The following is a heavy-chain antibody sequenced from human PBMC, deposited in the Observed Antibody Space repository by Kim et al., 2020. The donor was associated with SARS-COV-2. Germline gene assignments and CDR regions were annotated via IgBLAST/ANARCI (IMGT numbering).Heavy chain of an antibody. Sequence: SETLSLTCTVSGGSISSSSYYWGWIRQPPGKGLEWIGSIYYSGSTYYNPSLKSRVTISVDTSKNQFSLKLSSVTAADTAVYYCARLVAAAGPLVDYWGQG. V-gene: IGHV4-39*01. CDR3: ARLVAAAGPLVDY. J-gene: IGHJ4*02. CDR1: GGSISSSSYY. CDR2: IYYSGST. D-gene: IGHD6-13*01.